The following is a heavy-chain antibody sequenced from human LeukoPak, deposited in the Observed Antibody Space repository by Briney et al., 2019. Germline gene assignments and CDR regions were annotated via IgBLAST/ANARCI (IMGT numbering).Heavy chain of an antibody. CDR1: GYTFTSYD. V-gene: IGHV1-8*03. J-gene: IGHJ6*03. CDR2: MNPNSGNT. CDR3: ARERRAQYYYYYMDV. D-gene: IGHD1-1*01. Sequence: GASVKVSCTASGYTFTSYDINWVRQATGQGLEWMGWMNPNSGNTGYAQKFQGRVTITRNTSISTAYMELSSLRSEDTAVYYCARERRAQYYYYYMDVWGKGTTVTVSS.